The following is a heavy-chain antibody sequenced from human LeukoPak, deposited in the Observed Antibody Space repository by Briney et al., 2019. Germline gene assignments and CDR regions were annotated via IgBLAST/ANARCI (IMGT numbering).Heavy chain of an antibody. CDR1: GYTFTGYY. CDR2: INPNSGGT. CDR3: ARVFAGDWHDIVVVPAADPDAFDI. D-gene: IGHD2-2*01. J-gene: IGHJ3*02. V-gene: IGHV1-2*02. Sequence: ASVKVSCKASGYTFTGYYMHWVRQAPGQGLEWMGWINPNSGGTNYAQKFQGRVTMTRDTSISTAYMELSRLRSDDTAVCYCARVFAGDWHDIVVVPAADPDAFDIWGQGTMVTVSS.